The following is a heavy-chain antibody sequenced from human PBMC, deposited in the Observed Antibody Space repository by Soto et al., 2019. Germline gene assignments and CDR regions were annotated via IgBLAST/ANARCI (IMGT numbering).Heavy chain of an antibody. V-gene: IGHV1-18*01. D-gene: IGHD3-22*01. CDR1: GYMFTNYG. Sequence: XVSCKASGYMFTNYGINWVRQAPGQGLEWMGWISGYNAKTKYAQKFQGRVSLTTDESTTTAYMELRSLISDDTAIYYCVXXHYYXNSGPLDYXGXGTLVTVSS. J-gene: IGHJ4*02. CDR3: VXXHYYXNSGPLDY. CDR2: ISGYNAKT.